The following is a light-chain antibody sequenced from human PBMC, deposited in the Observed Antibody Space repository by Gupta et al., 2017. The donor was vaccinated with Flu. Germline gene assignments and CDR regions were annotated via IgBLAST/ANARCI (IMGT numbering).Light chain of an antibody. CDR3: QSYDSSLSGSWV. Sequence: VLTQPPSXXGAPGQSVTISCTGRSSNIGAGYDVHWYQQLPGTAPKLLLYGNSNRPSGAPDRFSGSKSGTSASLAIPGLQAEDEADYYCQSYDSSLSGSWVFGGGTKLTVL. J-gene: IGLJ3*02. CDR1: SSNIGAGYD. CDR2: GNS. V-gene: IGLV1-40*01.